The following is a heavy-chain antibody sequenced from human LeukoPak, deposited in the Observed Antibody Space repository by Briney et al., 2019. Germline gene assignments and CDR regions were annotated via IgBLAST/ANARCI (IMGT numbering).Heavy chain of an antibody. Sequence: PGGSLRLSCAASGFTFSSYAMSWVRQAPGKGLEWVSVINGSSGSTYYADSVKGRFSISRDNSKKMLYLQMDSLRAEDTAVYYCARLYGANVGYLDYWGQGTLVTVSS. J-gene: IGHJ4*02. CDR3: ARLYGANVGYLDY. CDR1: GFTFSSYA. V-gene: IGHV3-23*01. D-gene: IGHD4-23*01. CDR2: INGSSGST.